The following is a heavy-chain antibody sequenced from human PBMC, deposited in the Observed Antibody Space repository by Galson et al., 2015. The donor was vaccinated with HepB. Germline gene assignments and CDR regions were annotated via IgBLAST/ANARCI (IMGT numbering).Heavy chain of an antibody. J-gene: IGHJ2*01. Sequence: SVKVSCKAPGGTFRNYAIGWVRQAPGQGLGWMGRIIPILGTTNYAQKFQGRVTITADKSTSTAHMELGSLRSEDTAVYYCARVGMATIGWYFDLWGRGTLVTVSS. CDR2: IIPILGTT. CDR3: ARVGMATIGWYFDL. CDR1: GGTFRNYA. V-gene: IGHV1-69*04. D-gene: IGHD5-24*01.